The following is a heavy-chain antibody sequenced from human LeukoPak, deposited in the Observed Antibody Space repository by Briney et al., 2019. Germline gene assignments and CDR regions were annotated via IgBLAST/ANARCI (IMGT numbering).Heavy chain of an antibody. Sequence: PGGSLRLSCAASGFTFDDYAMHWVRQAPGKGLEWVSGISWNSGSIGYADSVKGRFTISRDNAKNSLYLQMNSLRAEDTALYYCAKLVAVSGGASDYWGQGTLVTVSS. D-gene: IGHD3-10*01. CDR2: ISWNSGSI. CDR1: GFTFDDYA. CDR3: AKLVAVSGGASDY. V-gene: IGHV3-9*01. J-gene: IGHJ4*02.